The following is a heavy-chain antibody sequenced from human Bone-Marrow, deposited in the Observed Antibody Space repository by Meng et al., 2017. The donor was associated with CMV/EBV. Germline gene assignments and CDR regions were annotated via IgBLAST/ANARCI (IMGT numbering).Heavy chain of an antibody. CDR3: ATDLAALGTGWFDP. J-gene: IGHJ5*02. V-gene: IGHV1-2*02. Sequence: NASGYTFTGYYMHWVRQAPGQGLEWMGWINPKSGVTNFAQRFKGRVTMTRDTSISTGYMELSRLRSDDTAVYYCATDLAALGTGWFDPWGQGTLVTVSS. CDR1: GYTFTGYY. D-gene: IGHD6-13*01. CDR2: INPKSGVT.